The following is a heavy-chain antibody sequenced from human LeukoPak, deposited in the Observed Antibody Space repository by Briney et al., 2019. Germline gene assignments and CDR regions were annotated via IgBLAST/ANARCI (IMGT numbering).Heavy chain of an antibody. J-gene: IGHJ4*02. V-gene: IGHV3-7*01. Sequence: PGGSLRLSCAASGFTFSSYWMSWVRQAPGKGLEWVANIKQDGSEKYYVDSAKGRFTISRDNAKNSLYLQLNSLRAEDTAVYYCARGGDFWSGRSHDYWGQGTLVAVSS. CDR2: IKQDGSEK. CDR1: GFTFSSYW. D-gene: IGHD3-3*01. CDR3: ARGGDFWSGRSHDY.